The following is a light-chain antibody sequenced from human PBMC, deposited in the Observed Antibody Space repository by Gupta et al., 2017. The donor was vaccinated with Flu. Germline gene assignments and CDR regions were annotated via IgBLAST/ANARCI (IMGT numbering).Light chain of an antibody. V-gene: IGLV6-57*03. CDR3: QSYDSSSHVV. J-gene: IGLJ2*01. Sequence: NFLLTPPHSVSESPGKTVTISCTRTSGDLASSYVQWYHQRPGRAPTTIIYYNNKRHSGVPDRVSCSADWASASASPTISGQKAEDEAYYYYQSYDSSSHVVFGGGTKLTVL. CDR2: YNN. CDR1: SGDLASSY.